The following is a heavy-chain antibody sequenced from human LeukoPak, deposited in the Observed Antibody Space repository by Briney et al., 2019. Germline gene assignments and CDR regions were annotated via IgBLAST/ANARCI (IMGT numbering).Heavy chain of an antibody. CDR1: GGSISSYY. Sequence: SETLSLTCTVSGGSISSYYWSWIRQPPGKGLEWIGYIYYSGSTNYNPSLKSRVTISVDTSKKQFSLKLSSVTAADTAVYYCARHGGFSNGREFDYWGQGTLVTVSS. V-gene: IGHV4-59*08. D-gene: IGHD1-1*01. CDR3: ARHGGFSNGREFDY. J-gene: IGHJ4*02. CDR2: IYYSGST.